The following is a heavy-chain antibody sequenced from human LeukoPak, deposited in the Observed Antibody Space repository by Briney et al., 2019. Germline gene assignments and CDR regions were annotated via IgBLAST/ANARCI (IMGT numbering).Heavy chain of an antibody. V-gene: IGHV3-30*02. CDR1: GFTFSSYG. Sequence: GGSLRLSCAASGFTFSSYGMHWVRQAPGKGLEWVAFIRYDGSNKYYADSVKGRFTISRDNSKNTLYLQMNSLRAEDTAVYYCAKAGGCSSTSCYRLPDYWGQGTLVTVSS. J-gene: IGHJ4*02. D-gene: IGHD2-2*02. CDR3: AKAGGCSSTSCYRLPDY. CDR2: IRYDGSNK.